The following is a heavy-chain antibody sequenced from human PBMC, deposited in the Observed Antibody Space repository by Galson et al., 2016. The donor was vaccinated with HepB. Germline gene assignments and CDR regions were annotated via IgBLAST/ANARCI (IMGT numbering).Heavy chain of an antibody. J-gene: IGHJ3*02. V-gene: IGHV4-59*01. CDR1: GGSISSYY. CDR3: AGDLGGPRDAFDI. D-gene: IGHD3-16*01. Sequence: ETLSLTCTVSGGSISSYYWSWIRQPPGKGLEWIGYIYYSGSTNYNPSLKSRVTISVDTSKNQFSLKLSSVTAADTAVYYCAGDLGGPRDAFDIWGQGTMVTVSS. CDR2: IYYSGST.